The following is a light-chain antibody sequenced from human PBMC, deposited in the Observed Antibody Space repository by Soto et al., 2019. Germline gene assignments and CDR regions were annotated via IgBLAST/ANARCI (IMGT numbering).Light chain of an antibody. Sequence: DIQMTQSPSSLSASVGDRVTITCRASQSINSYVSWYQHKAGKAPKLLIFAAYSLQGGVPSRFSGSGSGTDFSFTISSLQAEDFATYYCQQNYGTTPTFGQGTKLEIK. CDR2: AAY. CDR1: QSINSY. J-gene: IGKJ2*01. CDR3: QQNYGTTPT. V-gene: IGKV1-39*01.